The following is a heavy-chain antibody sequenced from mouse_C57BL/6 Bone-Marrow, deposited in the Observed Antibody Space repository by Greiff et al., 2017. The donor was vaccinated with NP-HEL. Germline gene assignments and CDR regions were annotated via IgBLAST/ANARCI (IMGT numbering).Heavy chain of an antibody. Sequence: EVQLQQSGPELVKPGDSVKISCKASGYSFTGYFMNWVMQSHGKSLEWIGRINPYNGDTFYNQKFKGKATLTVDKSSSTAHMELRSLTSEDSAVYYCARMGDGYYAWFAYWGQGTLVTVAA. D-gene: IGHD2-3*01. J-gene: IGHJ3*01. CDR1: GYSFTGYF. CDR3: ARMGDGYYAWFAY. V-gene: IGHV1-20*01. CDR2: INPYNGDT.